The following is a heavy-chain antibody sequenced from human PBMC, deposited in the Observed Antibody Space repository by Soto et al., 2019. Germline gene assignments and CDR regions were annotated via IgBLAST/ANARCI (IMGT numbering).Heavy chain of an antibody. V-gene: IGHV3-30*18. CDR1: GFTFSSYG. J-gene: IGHJ4*02. D-gene: IGHD6-13*01. CDR2: ISYDGSNK. Sequence: PGGSLRLSCAASGFTFSSYGMHWVRQAPGKGLEWVAVISYDGSNKYYADSVKGRFTISRDNSKNTLYLQMNSLRAEDTAVYYCAKKVRYSSSWYFDYWGQGTLVTVSS. CDR3: AKKVRYSSSWYFDY.